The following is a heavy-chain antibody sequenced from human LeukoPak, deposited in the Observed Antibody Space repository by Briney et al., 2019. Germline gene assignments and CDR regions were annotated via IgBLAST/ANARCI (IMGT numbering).Heavy chain of an antibody. CDR1: AFTFSDYA. Sequence: GGSLRLSCTASAFTFSDYALTWVRQAPGKGLEWVTVISYDGSNKYFADSVKGRFTISRDNSKNTLFLQMNSLRAEDTAVYYCVREDTPATANYWGQGTLVTISS. D-gene: IGHD2-21*02. J-gene: IGHJ4*02. CDR2: ISYDGSNK. CDR3: VREDTPATANY. V-gene: IGHV3-30*03.